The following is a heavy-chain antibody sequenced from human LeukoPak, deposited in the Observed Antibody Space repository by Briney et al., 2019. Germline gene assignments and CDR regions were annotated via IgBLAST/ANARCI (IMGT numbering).Heavy chain of an antibody. V-gene: IGHV3-23*01. D-gene: IGHD6-13*01. Sequence: PGGSLRLSCVASGFNINSYAMSWVRQAPGKALQWVSGMTSGGKTDYADSVKGRFTLSRDSSKNTLYLQMNSLRAEDTALYYCASRPGHSNDWYVGIDYWGQGTLVTVSS. CDR1: GFNINSYA. CDR2: MTSGGKT. J-gene: IGHJ4*02. CDR3: ASRPGHSNDWYVGIDY.